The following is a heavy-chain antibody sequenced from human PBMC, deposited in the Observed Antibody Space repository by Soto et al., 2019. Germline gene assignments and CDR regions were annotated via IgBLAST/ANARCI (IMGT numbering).Heavy chain of an antibody. CDR2: ISGSGGST. J-gene: IGHJ4*02. V-gene: IGHV3-23*01. D-gene: IGHD3-22*01. CDR1: GFTFSSYA. CDR3: AKGSKVREAYYYDSSGYFDS. Sequence: EVQLLESGGGLVQPGGSLRLSCAASGFTFSSYAMSWVRQAPGKGLEWVSAISGSGGSTYYADSVKGRFTISRDNSKNTLYLLLNSLRADDTTVYYCAKGSKVREAYYYDSSGYFDSWGQGTLVTVSS.